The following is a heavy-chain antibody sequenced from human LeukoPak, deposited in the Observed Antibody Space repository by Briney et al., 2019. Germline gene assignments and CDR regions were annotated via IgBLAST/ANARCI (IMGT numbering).Heavy chain of an antibody. J-gene: IGHJ3*02. CDR1: GFTVSSNY. V-gene: IGHV3-66*01. CDR3: ARGRLYGSGSYYLFSRVVAFDI. Sequence: GGSLRLSCAASGFTVSSNYMSWVRQAPGKGLEWVSVIYSGGSTYYADSVKGRFTISRDNSKNTLYLQMNSLRAEDTAVYYCARGRLYGSGSYYLFSRVVAFDIWGQGTMVTVSS. D-gene: IGHD3-10*01. CDR2: IYSGGST.